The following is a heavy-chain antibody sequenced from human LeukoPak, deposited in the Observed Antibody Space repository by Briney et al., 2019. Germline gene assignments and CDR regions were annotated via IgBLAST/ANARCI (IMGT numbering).Heavy chain of an antibody. J-gene: IGHJ4*02. V-gene: IGHV4-61*02. CDR2: IYTSGST. D-gene: IGHD6-25*01. Sequence: SQTLSLTCTVSGGSISSGSYYWSWIRQPAGKGLEWIGRIYTSGSTNYNPSLKSRVTISVDTSKNQFSLKLSSVTAADTAVYYCARVSGRWTLSFGYWGQGTLVTVSS. CDR3: ARVSGRWTLSFGY. CDR1: GGSISSGSYY.